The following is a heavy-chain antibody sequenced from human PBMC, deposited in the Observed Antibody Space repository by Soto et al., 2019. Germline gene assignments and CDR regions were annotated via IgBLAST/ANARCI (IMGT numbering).Heavy chain of an antibody. V-gene: IGHV4-34*01. Sequence: QVQLQQWGAGLLKPSETLSLTCAVSGGSFSGYYWSLIRQTPGKGLEWIGEINHSGCTDYNPSLTSRVTSSVDTSKNHFSLKLTSVTAAVTAVYYGARFPFSTSGWSNPRYWDSWGQGTRVTVSS. CDR3: ARFPFSTSGWSNPRYWDS. CDR2: INHSGCT. CDR1: GGSFSGYY. J-gene: IGHJ4*02. D-gene: IGHD2-2*01.